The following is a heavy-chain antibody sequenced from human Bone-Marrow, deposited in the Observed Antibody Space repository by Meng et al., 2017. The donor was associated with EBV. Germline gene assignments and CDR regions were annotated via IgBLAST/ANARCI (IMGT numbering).Heavy chain of an antibody. D-gene: IGHD3-22*01. J-gene: IGHJ5*02. V-gene: IGHV3-30*18. CDR3: AKDLTYSYDSSGYPIP. CDR2: ISYDGSNK. Sequence: VQLLESGGGLVQPGGSLRLSCSASGFTFSSYGMHWVRQAPGKGLEWVAVISYDGSNKYYADSVKGRFTISRDNSKNTLYLQMNSLRAEDTAVYYCAKDLTYSYDSSGYPIPWGQGTLVTVSS. CDR1: GFTFSSYG.